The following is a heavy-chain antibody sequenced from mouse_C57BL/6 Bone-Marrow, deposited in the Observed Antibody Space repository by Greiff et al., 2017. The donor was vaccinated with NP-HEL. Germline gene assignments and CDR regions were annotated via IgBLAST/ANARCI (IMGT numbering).Heavy chain of an antibody. CDR2: FRSKSSTYAT. CDR3: GGDYYGSSYRAWFAY. D-gene: IGHD1-1*01. CDR1: GFTFNTYA. V-gene: IGHV10-3*01. J-gene: IGHJ3*01. Sequence: EVHLVESGGGLVQPKGSLKLSCAASGFTFNTYAMHWVRQAPGKGLEWVARFRSKSSTYATYYAVSVKDRFTISRDDSQSMFYLQMNNLNPEDTAMYYSGGDYYGSSYRAWFAYWGRGTLVTVSA.